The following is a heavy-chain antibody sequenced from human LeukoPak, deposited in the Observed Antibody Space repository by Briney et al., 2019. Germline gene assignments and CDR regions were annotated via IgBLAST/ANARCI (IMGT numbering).Heavy chain of an antibody. CDR1: GYTFTGDY. CDR2: INPNSGGT. Sequence: ASVKVSCKASGYTFTGDYMHWVRQAPGQGLEWMGWINPNSGGTNYAQKFQGRVTMTRDTSISTAYMELSSLRSDDTAVYYCAREGIQVWLLGAYWGQGTLVTVSS. CDR3: AREGIQVWLLGAY. J-gene: IGHJ4*02. D-gene: IGHD5-18*01. V-gene: IGHV1-2*02.